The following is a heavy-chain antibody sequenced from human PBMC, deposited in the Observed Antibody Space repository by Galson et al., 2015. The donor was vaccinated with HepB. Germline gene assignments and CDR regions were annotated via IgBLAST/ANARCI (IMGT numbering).Heavy chain of an antibody. J-gene: IGHJ4*02. Sequence: SLRLSCAASGFTFSSYAMSWVRQAPGKGLEWVSAISGSGGSTYYADSVKGRFTISRDNSKNTLYLQMNSLRAEDTAVYYCAKDPLMVRGVGGYWGQGTLVTVSS. V-gene: IGHV3-23*01. CDR1: GFTFSSYA. CDR3: AKDPLMVRGVGGY. CDR2: ISGSGGST. D-gene: IGHD3-10*01.